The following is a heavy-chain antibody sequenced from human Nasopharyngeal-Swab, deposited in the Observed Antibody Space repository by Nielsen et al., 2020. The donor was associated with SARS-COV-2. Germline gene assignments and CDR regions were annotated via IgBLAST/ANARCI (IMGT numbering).Heavy chain of an antibody. Sequence: SETLSLTCTVSGGSISSYYWSWIRQPPGKGLEWIGYIYYSGSTNYNPSLKSRVTISVDTSKNQFSLKLSSVTAADTAAYYCARQGGSYYYVDYWGQGTLVTVSS. CDR1: GGSISSYY. CDR2: IYYSGST. D-gene: IGHD1-26*01. J-gene: IGHJ4*02. CDR3: ARQGGSYYYVDY. V-gene: IGHV4-59*08.